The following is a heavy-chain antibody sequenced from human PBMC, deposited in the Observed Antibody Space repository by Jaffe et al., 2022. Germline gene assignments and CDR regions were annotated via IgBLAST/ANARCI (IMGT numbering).Heavy chain of an antibody. CDR1: GGAISSDNYY. D-gene: IGHD6-13*01. J-gene: IGHJ4*02. Sequence: QLQLQESGPGLVKPSETLSLTCTVSGGAISSDNYYWGWIRQPPGKGLEWIASIYYSGSTYYNPSLKSRVTISVDTSKNQFSLKLSSVAAADTAVYYCARLCRLRAIAGAGTGFDSWGQGTLVTVSS. CDR2: IYYSGST. CDR3: ARLCRLRAIAGAGTGFDS. V-gene: IGHV4-39*01.